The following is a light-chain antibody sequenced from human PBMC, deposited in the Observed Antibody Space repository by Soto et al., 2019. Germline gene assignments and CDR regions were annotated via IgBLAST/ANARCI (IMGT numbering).Light chain of an antibody. J-gene: IGLJ1*01. CDR1: SSNVGSNT. Sequence: QSVLTQPPSASGTPGQIVAISCSGNSSNVGSNTVTWYQQLPGTAPKLLIYSTSQRSSGVPGRFSGSKSGASASLSISGLQSEDEAHYYCAAWDDRLDVYVFGTGTKVTVL. V-gene: IGLV1-44*01. CDR3: AAWDDRLDVYV. CDR2: STS.